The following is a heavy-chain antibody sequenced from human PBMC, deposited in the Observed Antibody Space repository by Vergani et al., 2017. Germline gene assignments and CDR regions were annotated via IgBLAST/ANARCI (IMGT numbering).Heavy chain of an antibody. D-gene: IGHD5-12*01. Sequence: QVQLQESGPGLVKPSETLSLTCTVSGAATKDFYWRWFRQPPGKGLEWIGYVYYTGSTTYNPSLKSRVTISVDTSNNQFSLRMTSLTAADTAIYYCARDRDLYSRSTTACHNWVDPWGQGSLVTVSP. J-gene: IGHJ5*02. V-gene: IGHV4-59*01. CDR2: VYYTGST. CDR1: GAATKDFY. CDR3: ARDRDLYSRSTTACHNWVDP.